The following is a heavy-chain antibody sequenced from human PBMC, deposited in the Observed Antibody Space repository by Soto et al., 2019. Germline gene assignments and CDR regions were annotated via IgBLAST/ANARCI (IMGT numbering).Heavy chain of an antibody. J-gene: IGHJ3*02. D-gene: IGHD3-22*01. CDR3: ARDSFYDSTGYYLDGFDI. CDR2: ISYDGSNK. V-gene: IGHV3-30*03. CDR1: GFTFSSYG. Sequence: GGSLRLSCAASGFTFSSYGMHWVRQAPGKGLEWVAVISYDGSNKYYADSVKGRFTISRDNSKNTLYLQMDSLRAEDTAVYYCARDSFYDSTGYYLDGFDIWGQGTMVTVSS.